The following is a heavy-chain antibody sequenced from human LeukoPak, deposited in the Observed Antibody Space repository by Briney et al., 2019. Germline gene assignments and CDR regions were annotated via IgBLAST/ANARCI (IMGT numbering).Heavy chain of an antibody. Sequence: GGSLRLSCAASGFTFSRYWMNWVRQAPGKGLEWVANIKQDGSEKDYVDSVKGRFTISRDNAKNSLYLQMNSLRAEDTAVYYCANSKGGGNFDYWGQGTLVTVSS. CDR3: ANSKGGGNFDY. D-gene: IGHD3-16*01. CDR1: GFTFSRYW. V-gene: IGHV3-7*01. J-gene: IGHJ4*02. CDR2: IKQDGSEK.